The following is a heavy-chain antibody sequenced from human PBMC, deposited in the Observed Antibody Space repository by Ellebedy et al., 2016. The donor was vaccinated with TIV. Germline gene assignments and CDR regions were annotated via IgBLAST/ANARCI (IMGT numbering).Heavy chain of an antibody. CDR2: INQDGSRI. D-gene: IGHD3-22*01. J-gene: IGHJ6*02. CDR1: GFTFNSYW. Sequence: GESLKISCAASGFTFNSYWMSWVRQAPGKGLEWVANINQDGSRIYYVDSVKGRFTISRDKAKNSVYLRMNTLRVEDTAVYHCVRDGAYGDYSPGYYGMDVWGQGTTVTVSS. CDR3: VRDGAYGDYSPGYYGMDV. V-gene: IGHV3-7*03.